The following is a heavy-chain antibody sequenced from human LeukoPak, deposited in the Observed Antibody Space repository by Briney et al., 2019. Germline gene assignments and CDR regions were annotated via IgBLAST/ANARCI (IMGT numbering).Heavy chain of an antibody. CDR1: GGSFSGYY. Sequence: SETLSLTCAVYGGSFSGYYWSWIRHPPGKGLDWIAEVSHSGDTNFNPSLESRVTVSSDVSKNQFSLKLTSVTAADTAVYYCTRVSAELGYFDLWGRGTLVTVSS. CDR3: TRVSAELGYFDL. CDR2: VSHSGDT. V-gene: IGHV4-34*01. J-gene: IGHJ2*01. D-gene: IGHD7-27*01.